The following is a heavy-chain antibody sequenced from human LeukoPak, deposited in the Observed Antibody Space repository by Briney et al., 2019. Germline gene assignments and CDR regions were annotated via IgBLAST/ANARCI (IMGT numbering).Heavy chain of an antibody. CDR1: GYSISSGYF. J-gene: IGHJ5*02. V-gene: IGHV4-38-2*01. Sequence: SETLSLTCAVSGYSISSGYFWGWIRQPPGKGLEWIGSFYHSGSTHYNPSLRSRVTISVDTSKNQFSLNLSSATAADTAVYYCARHDFYSNYPHNWFDPWGQGTLVTISS. CDR2: FYHSGST. CDR3: ARHDFYSNYPHNWFDP. D-gene: IGHD4-11*01.